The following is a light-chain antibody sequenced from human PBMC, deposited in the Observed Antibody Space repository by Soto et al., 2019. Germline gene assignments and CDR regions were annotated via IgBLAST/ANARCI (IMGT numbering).Light chain of an antibody. Sequence: QTVVTQEPSLTVSPGGTVTLTCASSTGAVTSGYYPNWFQQTPGQAPRTLTYSTSNKHSWTPARFSGSLLGGKAALTLSGVQPEDEAEYYCLLYYGGAWVFGGGTKLTVL. CDR1: TGAVTSGYY. CDR3: LLYYGGAWV. V-gene: IGLV7-43*01. J-gene: IGLJ3*02. CDR2: STS.